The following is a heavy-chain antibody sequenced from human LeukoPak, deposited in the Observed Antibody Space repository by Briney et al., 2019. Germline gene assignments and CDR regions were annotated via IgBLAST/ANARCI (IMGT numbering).Heavy chain of an antibody. CDR3: ARDYPQALWFGQGAFDI. Sequence: PGASLRLSCAASGFTFSSYEMNWVRQAPGKGLEWVSYISSSGSTIYYADSVKGRFTISRDNAKNSLYLQMNSLRAEDTAVYYCARDYPQALWFGQGAFDIWGQGTMVTVSS. J-gene: IGHJ3*02. CDR2: ISSSGSTI. V-gene: IGHV3-48*03. CDR1: GFTFSSYE. D-gene: IGHD3-10*01.